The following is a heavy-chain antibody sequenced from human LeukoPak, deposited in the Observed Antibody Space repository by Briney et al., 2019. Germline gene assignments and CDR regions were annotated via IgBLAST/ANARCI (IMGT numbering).Heavy chain of an antibody. CDR1: GFTFSRHG. Sequence: GRSLRLSCAASGFTFSRHGIHWVRHAPGKGLEWVANIKQDGSEKYYVDPATSRFTISRDNAKTSLYLQMNSLRVEDTAVYYCAKLAKYFYGSETYYFFEHWGQGTPVTASS. J-gene: IGHJ4*02. CDR2: IKQDGSEK. CDR3: AKLAKYFYGSETYYFFEH. V-gene: IGHV3-7*01. D-gene: IGHD3-10*01.